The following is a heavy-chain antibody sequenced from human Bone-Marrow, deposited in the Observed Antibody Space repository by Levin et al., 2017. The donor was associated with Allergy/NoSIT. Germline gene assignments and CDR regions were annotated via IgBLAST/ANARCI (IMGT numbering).Heavy chain of an antibody. Sequence: SQTLSLTCAVYGGSFSGYYWSWIRQPPGKGLEWIGEINHSGSTNYNPSLKSRVTISVDTSKNQFSLKLSSVTAADTAVYYCARGAWYSSGSYYFDYWGQGTLVTVSS. D-gene: IGHD5-18*01. J-gene: IGHJ4*02. CDR1: GGSFSGYY. V-gene: IGHV4-34*01. CDR2: INHSGST. CDR3: ARGAWYSSGSYYFDY.